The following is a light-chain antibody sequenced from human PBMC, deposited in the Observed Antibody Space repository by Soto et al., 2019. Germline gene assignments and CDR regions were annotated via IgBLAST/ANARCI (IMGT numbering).Light chain of an antibody. CDR2: WAS. CDR3: QQYYCTPWT. V-gene: IGKV4-1*01. Sequence: DIVMTQSPDSLAVSLGERATINCKSSQSVLYSSNNKNYIAWYQQKPGQPPKLLIYWASTRESGVPDRFSGSGYGTDFTLTISSLQAEDVAVYYCQQYYCTPWTFGQGTKVEIK. J-gene: IGKJ1*01. CDR1: QSVLYSSNNKNY.